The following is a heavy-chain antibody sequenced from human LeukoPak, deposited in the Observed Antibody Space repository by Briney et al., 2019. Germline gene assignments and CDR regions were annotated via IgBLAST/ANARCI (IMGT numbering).Heavy chain of an antibody. Sequence: PSETLSLTCIVSGGSINNYYWSCIRQPPGKGVEWIGEVSFSGSTNYNPSLTSRVTISADTSKNQFSLKLSSVTAADTAVYYCALYCRLSSNCGYYGMDVWGQGTTVTVSS. V-gene: IGHV4-59*08. CDR2: VSFSGST. D-gene: IGHD2-15*01. CDR1: GGSINNYY. J-gene: IGHJ6*02. CDR3: ALYCRLSSNCGYYGMDV.